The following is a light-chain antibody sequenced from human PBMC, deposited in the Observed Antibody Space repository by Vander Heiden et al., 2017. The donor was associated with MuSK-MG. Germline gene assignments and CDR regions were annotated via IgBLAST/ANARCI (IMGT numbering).Light chain of an antibody. J-gene: IGKJ4*01. V-gene: IGKV1-33*01. Sequence: DIQMTQSPSSLSASVGDRVTITCQASQDIGRFLNWYQQKPGKAPKLLIYEASNLETGVPSRFTGSGSGTDFSFTINSLQPEDIATYYCQQDDNVPLTFGGGTKVEMK. CDR3: QQDDNVPLT. CDR1: QDIGRF. CDR2: EAS.